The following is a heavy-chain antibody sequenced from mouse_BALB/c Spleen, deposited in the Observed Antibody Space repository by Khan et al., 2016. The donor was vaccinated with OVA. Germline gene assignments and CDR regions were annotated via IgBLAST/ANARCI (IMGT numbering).Heavy chain of an antibody. CDR3: ARGHYGNPFAY. CDR1: GFNFSDYY. V-gene: IGHV5-4*02. CDR2: ISATSTYT. J-gene: IGHJ3*01. Sequence: EVGLVESGGGLVKPGGSLKLSCAASGFNFSDYYMYWVRQTPEKSLEWVATISATSTYTYYMDNVKGRFTISTDDAKNNLYLQMRSLKSEDTAIYYCARGHYGNPFAYWGQGTLVTVSP. D-gene: IGHD2-1*01.